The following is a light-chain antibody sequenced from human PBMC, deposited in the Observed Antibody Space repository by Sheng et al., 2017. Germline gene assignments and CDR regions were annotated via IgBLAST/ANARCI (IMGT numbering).Light chain of an antibody. CDR2: AAS. Sequence: EIVLTQSPTTVSLSPGERVTLSCRASQSVSGYLAWYQQKPGQAPRLLIYAASNRATGIPDRFSGSGSGTDFTLTISSLEPEDFAVYYCQQRINWPLTFGGGTKVEIK. CDR1: QSVSGY. J-gene: IGKJ4*01. V-gene: IGKV3-11*01. CDR3: QQRINWPLT.